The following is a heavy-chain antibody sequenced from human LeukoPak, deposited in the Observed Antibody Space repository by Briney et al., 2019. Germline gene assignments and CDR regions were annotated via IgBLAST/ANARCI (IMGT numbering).Heavy chain of an antibody. CDR3: ARGLATVTTRAFDI. CDR2: MNPNSGNT. J-gene: IGHJ3*02. V-gene: IGHV1-8*01. Sequence: GASVKVSCKVSGYTFTSYDINWVRQATGQGLEWMGWMNPNSGNTGYAQKFQGRVTMTRNTSIGTAYMELSSLRSEDTAVYYCARGLATVTTRAFDIWGQGTMVTVSS. D-gene: IGHD4-17*01. CDR1: GYTFTSYD.